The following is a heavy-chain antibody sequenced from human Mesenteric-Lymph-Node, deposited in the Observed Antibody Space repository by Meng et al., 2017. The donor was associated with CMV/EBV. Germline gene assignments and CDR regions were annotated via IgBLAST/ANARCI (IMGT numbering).Heavy chain of an antibody. V-gene: IGHV4-34*01. CDR2: INHSGST. Sequence: QWGAGVLSPSAPLSVPCSVYGGAFRGYYWNWIRQSPEKGLEWIGEINHSGSTTYNPSFTSRIIISVDTSTNQISLNMSSVTAADTAVYYCARGSSYDILTGYFDYWGQGALVTVSS. CDR3: ARGSSYDILTGYFDY. D-gene: IGHD3-9*01. J-gene: IGHJ4*02. CDR1: GGAFRGYY.